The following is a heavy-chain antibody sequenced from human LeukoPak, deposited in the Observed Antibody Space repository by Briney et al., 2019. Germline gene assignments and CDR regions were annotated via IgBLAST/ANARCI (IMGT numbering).Heavy chain of an antibody. CDR2: INTSGSS. V-gene: IGHV4-4*07. CDR3: ARGPRITIFGVVIWLDP. Sequence: PSETLSLTCTVSGNSISSYYWSWIRQPAGKGLEWIGRINTSGSSNYNPSLKSRVIMSVDTSKNQFSLKLSSVTAADTAVYYCARGPRITIFGVVIWLDPWGREPWSPSPQ. CDR1: GNSISSYY. J-gene: IGHJ5*02. D-gene: IGHD3-3*01.